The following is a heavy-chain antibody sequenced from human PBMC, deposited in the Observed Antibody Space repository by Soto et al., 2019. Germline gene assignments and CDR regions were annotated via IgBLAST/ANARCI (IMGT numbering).Heavy chain of an antibody. CDR1: GDAFQSYA. V-gene: IGHV1-69*06. J-gene: IGHJ4*02. D-gene: IGHD4-17*01. Sequence: QVLLLQSGSEVKKPGCSVKVSCKASGDAFQSYAIHWVRQAPGQGLEYMGRIIPSYDRTKYAQKFQGRLTVTADMYTSTVYMELSSLRSEDTAVYYCARDPTNDYGDDTFDYWGQGTKVIVSS. CDR2: IIPSYDRT. CDR3: ARDPTNDYGDDTFDY.